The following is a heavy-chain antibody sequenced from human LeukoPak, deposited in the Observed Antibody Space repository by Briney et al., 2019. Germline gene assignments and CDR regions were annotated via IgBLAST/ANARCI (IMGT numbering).Heavy chain of an antibody. V-gene: IGHV3-23*01. CDR1: GFTFSSYA. Sequence: GGSLRLSCAASGFTFSSYAMSWVRRAPGKGLEWVSAISGSGGSTYYADSVKGRFTISRDNSKNTLYLQMNSLRAEDTAVYYCAKDQFHANYYDSSGYSGPFDYWGQGTLVTVSS. CDR3: AKDQFHANYYDSSGYSGPFDY. J-gene: IGHJ4*02. CDR2: ISGSGGST. D-gene: IGHD3-22*01.